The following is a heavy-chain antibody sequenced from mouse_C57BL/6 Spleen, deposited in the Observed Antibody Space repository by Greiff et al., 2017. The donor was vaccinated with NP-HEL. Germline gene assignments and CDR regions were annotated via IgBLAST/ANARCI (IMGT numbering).Heavy chain of an antibody. CDR2: IYPGDGDT. D-gene: IGHD2-2*01. CDR1: GYAFSSYW. CDR3: ARRGYYGYDHYVDY. Sequence: VQLQQSGAELVKPGASVKISCKASGYAFSSYWMNWVKQRPGKGLEWIGQIYPGDGDTNYNGKFKGKATLTADKSSSTAYMQLSSLTSEDSAVYFCARRGYYGYDHYVDYWGQGTTLTVSS. V-gene: IGHV1-80*01. J-gene: IGHJ2*01.